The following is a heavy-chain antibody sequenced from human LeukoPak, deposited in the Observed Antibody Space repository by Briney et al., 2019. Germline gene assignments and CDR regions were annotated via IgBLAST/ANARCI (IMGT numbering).Heavy chain of an antibody. Sequence: SETLSLTCAVYGGSFSGYYWSWIRQPPGKGLGWIGEINHSGSTNYNPSLKSRVTISVDTSKNQFSLKLSSVTAADTAVYYCARWGSGWYWYGWFDPWGQGTLVTVSS. CDR2: INHSGST. J-gene: IGHJ5*02. CDR3: ARWGSGWYWYGWFDP. D-gene: IGHD6-19*01. V-gene: IGHV4-34*01. CDR1: GGSFSGYY.